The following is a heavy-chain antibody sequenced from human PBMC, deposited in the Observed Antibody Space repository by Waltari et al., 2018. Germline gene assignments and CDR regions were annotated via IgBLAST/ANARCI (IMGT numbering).Heavy chain of an antibody. CDR2: IKKDGSEE. CDR3: ARDQWFAFDI. D-gene: IGHD3-22*01. Sequence: EVQLVESGGGLVQPGGSLRLYCAASGFTLSSSWMSWVRQAPGKGLEWVANIKKDGSEEYSVDSVRGRFTIARDNAKNSLYLQMNSLRPEDTAVYYCARDQWFAFDIWGQGTMVTVSS. V-gene: IGHV3-7*01. J-gene: IGHJ3*02. CDR1: GFTLSSSW.